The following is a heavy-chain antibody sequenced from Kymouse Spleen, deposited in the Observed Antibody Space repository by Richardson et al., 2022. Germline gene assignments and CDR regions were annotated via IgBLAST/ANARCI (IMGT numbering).Heavy chain of an antibody. V-gene: IGHV4-31*03. CDR1: GGSISSGGYY. J-gene: IGHJ6*02. D-gene: IGHD1-1*01,IGHD1-20*01,IGHD1-7*01. CDR2: IYYSGST. Sequence: QVQLQESGPGLVKPSQTLSLTCTVSGGSISSGGYYWSWIRQHPGKGLEWIGYIYYSGSTYYNPSLKSRVTISVDTSKNQFSLKLSSVTAADTAVYYCAREELEPYYYYYGMDVWGQGTTVTVSS. CDR3: AREELEPYYYYYGMDV.